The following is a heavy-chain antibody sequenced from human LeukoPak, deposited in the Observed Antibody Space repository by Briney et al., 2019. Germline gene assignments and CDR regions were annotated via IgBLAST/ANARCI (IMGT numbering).Heavy chain of an antibody. J-gene: IGHJ4*02. D-gene: IGHD3-10*01. CDR1: GFSFNPYG. CDR2: IWYDGSNR. CDR3: ARGRVGGSFDY. V-gene: IGHV3-33*03. Sequence: GGSLRLSCAASGFSFNPYGMHWVRQAPGKGLEWVAIIWYDGSNRFYADSVKGRFTISRDNSKSTLYLQMNSLRAEDTAVYFCARGRVGGSFDYWGQGTLVTVFS.